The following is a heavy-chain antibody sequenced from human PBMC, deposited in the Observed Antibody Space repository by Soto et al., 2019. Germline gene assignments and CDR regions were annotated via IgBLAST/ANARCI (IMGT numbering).Heavy chain of an antibody. D-gene: IGHD3-16*01. J-gene: IGHJ4*02. CDR2: ISYSGTT. Sequence: QVQLQESGPGLVKPSQTLSLTCTVSGGSISSGEYYWSWIRQLPGKGLEWIGYISYSGTTYYNPSLGSRLTISGATSKNQFSLKLNSVTAADTAVYFCARRYYDYVWGSFFDFWGQGTLVTVSS. CDR1: GGSISSGEYY. CDR3: ARRYYDYVWGSFFDF. V-gene: IGHV4-31*03.